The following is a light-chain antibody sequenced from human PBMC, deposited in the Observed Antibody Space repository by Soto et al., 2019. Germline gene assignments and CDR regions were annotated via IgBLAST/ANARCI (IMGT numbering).Light chain of an antibody. CDR1: SSDVGGYNY. CDR3: TSYAGSSYV. V-gene: IGLV2-8*01. CDR2: EVT. J-gene: IGLJ1*01. Sequence: QSALTQPPSASGSPGQSVTISCTGTSSDVGGYNYVSWYQQHPGKAPKLMIYEVTKRPSGVPHRFSGSKSGNTASLAVSGLQAEDEADYYCTSYAGSSYVFGTGTKLTVL.